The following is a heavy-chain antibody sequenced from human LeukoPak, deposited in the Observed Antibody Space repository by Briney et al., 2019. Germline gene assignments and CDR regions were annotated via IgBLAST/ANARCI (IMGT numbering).Heavy chain of an antibody. CDR1: GFTFSMYA. D-gene: IGHD3-10*01. V-gene: IGHV3-23*01. J-gene: IGHJ4*02. Sequence: QPGGSLRLSCATSGFTFSMYAMTWVRQAPGKGLEWVSTISGSGGNTYYADSVKGRFTISRDNSKTTLYLQMTRLRAEDTAVYYCANRPPASGLDYWGQGTLVTVSS. CDR3: ANRPPASGLDY. CDR2: ISGSGGNT.